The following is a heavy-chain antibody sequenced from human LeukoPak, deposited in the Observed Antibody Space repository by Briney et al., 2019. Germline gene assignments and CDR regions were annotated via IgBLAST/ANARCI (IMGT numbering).Heavy chain of an antibody. D-gene: IGHD3-10*01. J-gene: IGHJ5*02. CDR3: ASGAGYGSGSYDP. V-gene: IGHV1-69*05. CDR2: IIPIFGTA. CDR1: GGTFSSYA. Sequence: GSSVKVSCKASGGTFSSYAISWVRQAPGQGLEWMGGIIPIFGTANYAQKFQGRVTITTDESTSTAYMELRSLRSDDTAVYYCASGAGYGSGSYDPWGQGTLVTVSS.